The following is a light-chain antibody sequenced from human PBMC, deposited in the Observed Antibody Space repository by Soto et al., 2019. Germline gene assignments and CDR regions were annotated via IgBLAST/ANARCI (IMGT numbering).Light chain of an antibody. J-gene: IGKJ1*01. CDR2: ETS. Sequence: EIVLTQSPGTLSLSPGERATLSCRASQSVSSGSLAWYQQKPGQAPRLLIYETSIRATVIPDRFSGSGSGTDFTLTISRLEPEDFAVYHCQQYGRSPPTFGQGTKVDIK. CDR1: QSVSSGS. V-gene: IGKV3-20*01. CDR3: QQYGRSPPT.